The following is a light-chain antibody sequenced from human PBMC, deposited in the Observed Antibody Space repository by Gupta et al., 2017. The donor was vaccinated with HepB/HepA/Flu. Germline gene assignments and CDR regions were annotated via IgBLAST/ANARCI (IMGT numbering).Light chain of an antibody. J-gene: IGKJ4*01. Sequence: DIVMTQSPDSLAVSLGERATINCKSSQSVLYNSNNKNYLAWYQQKPGQPPKLIIYWASTRESGVPDRLSGSGSGTDFTLTISSRQAEDVAVYDCQQHYGTPITLGGGTKVEIK. CDR3: QQHYGTPIT. CDR2: WAS. CDR1: QSVLYNSNNKNY. V-gene: IGKV4-1*01.